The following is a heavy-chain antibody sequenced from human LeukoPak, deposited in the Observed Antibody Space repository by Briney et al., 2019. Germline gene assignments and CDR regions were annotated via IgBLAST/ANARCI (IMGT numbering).Heavy chain of an antibody. CDR1: GYTFTGYY. V-gene: IGHV1-2*04. D-gene: IGHD3-10*01. CDR2: INPNSGGT. CDR3: ARGDPVAYYYGSGSYPYFDY. J-gene: IGHJ4*02. Sequence: ASVKVSCKASGYTFTGYYMHWVRQAPGQGLEWMGWINPNSGGTNYAQKFQGWVTMTRDTSISTAYMELSRLRSDDTAVYYCARGDPVAYYYGSGSYPYFDYWGQGTLVTVSS.